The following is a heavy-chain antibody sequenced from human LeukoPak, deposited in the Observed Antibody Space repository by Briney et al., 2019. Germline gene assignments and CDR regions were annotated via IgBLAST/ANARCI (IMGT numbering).Heavy chain of an antibody. J-gene: IGHJ4*02. CDR1: GFTFSSYA. V-gene: IGHV3-23*01. CDR2: ISGSGGST. CDR3: ARRAGAYSHPYDY. D-gene: IGHD4/OR15-4a*01. Sequence: GGSLRLSCAASGFTFSSYAMSWVRQAPGKGLEWVSAISGSGGSTYYADSVKGRFTISRDNSKNTLYLQMNSLRAEDTVVYYCARRAGAYSHPYDYLGQGTLVTVSS.